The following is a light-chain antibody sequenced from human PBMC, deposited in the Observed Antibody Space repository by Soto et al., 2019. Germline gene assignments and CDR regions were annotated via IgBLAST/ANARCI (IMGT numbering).Light chain of an antibody. CDR3: QQRKNWPPLT. CDR2: DAY. Sequence: ETVLTQSPATLSLSPGERATLSCRASESVDVYLAWYQQKPGQTPRLLIYDAYNRAPGIPARFSGSGSGTDFTLTISSLEPEDFAVYYCQQRKNWPPLTFGGGTRVDIK. J-gene: IGKJ4*01. V-gene: IGKV3-11*01. CDR1: ESVDVY.